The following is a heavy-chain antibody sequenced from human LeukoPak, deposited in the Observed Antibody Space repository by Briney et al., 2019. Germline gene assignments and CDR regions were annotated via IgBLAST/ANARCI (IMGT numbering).Heavy chain of an antibody. Sequence: GRSLRLSCAASGFTFSSYGMHWVRQAPGKGLEWVAVISVDGSSEYYADSVKGRFTISRDNSKNTLYLQMNSLRVEDTAVYYCARESIVVVPTTMDDASDIWGQGTMVTVSS. CDR1: GFTFSSYG. CDR2: ISVDGSSE. CDR3: ARESIVVVPTTMDDASDI. D-gene: IGHD2-2*01. V-gene: IGHV3-30*03. J-gene: IGHJ3*02.